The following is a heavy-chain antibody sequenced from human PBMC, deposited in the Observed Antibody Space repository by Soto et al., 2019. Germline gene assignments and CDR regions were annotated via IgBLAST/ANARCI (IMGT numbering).Heavy chain of an antibody. D-gene: IGHD3-3*01. V-gene: IGHV4-39*01. Sequence: QLQLQESGPGLVKPSETLSLTCTVSGGSVSSTSYYWGWIRQPPGKGLEWIGSIYYSGSTYYNPSLKSRVTISVVTSKNHFSLKLISVTAADTAVYNCARHSTPAYYDFWSGYLEYFQHWGQGTLVTVSS. J-gene: IGHJ1*01. CDR2: IYYSGST. CDR3: ARHSTPAYYDFWSGYLEYFQH. CDR1: GGSVSSTSYY.